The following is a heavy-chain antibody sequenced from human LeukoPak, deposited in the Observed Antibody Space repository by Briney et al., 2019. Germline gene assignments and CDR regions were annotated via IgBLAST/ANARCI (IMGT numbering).Heavy chain of an antibody. CDR3: ARGVENHIRYFDWLLSREVDY. D-gene: IGHD3-9*01. J-gene: IGHJ4*02. CDR2: ISSSSSYI. V-gene: IGHV3-21*01. Sequence: GGSLRLSCAASGFTFSSYSMNWVRQAPGKGLEWASSISSSSSYIYYADSVKGRFTISRDNAKNSLYLQMNSLRAEDTAVYYCARGVENHIRYFDWLLSREVDYWGQGTLVTVSS. CDR1: GFTFSSYS.